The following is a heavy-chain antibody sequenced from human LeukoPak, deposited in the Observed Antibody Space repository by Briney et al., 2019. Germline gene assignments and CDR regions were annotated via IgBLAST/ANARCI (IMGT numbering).Heavy chain of an antibody. V-gene: IGHV4-30-2*01. D-gene: IGHD4-23*01. CDR1: GGSISSGGYS. Sequence: SGTLSLTCAVSGGSISSGGYSWSWIRQPPGKGLEWIGYIYHSGSTYYNPSLKSRVTISVDRSKNQFSLKLSSVTAADTAVYYCARDGGNSGFDYWGQGTLVTVSS. CDR2: IYHSGST. CDR3: ARDGGNSGFDY. J-gene: IGHJ4*02.